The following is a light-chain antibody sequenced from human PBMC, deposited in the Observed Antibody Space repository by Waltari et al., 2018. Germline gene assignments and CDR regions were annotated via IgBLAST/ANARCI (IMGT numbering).Light chain of an antibody. CDR3: QQSYSSPYT. CDR1: QRTNSY. Sequence: DIQMTQSPSSLSASVGDRVTITCRASQRTNSYLNWYQQKPGKAPKLLIYGASSLQSGVPSGFSGSGSGTEFTLTISSLQPEDSATYYCQQSYSSPYTFGQGTKLEIK. CDR2: GAS. V-gene: IGKV1-39*01. J-gene: IGKJ2*01.